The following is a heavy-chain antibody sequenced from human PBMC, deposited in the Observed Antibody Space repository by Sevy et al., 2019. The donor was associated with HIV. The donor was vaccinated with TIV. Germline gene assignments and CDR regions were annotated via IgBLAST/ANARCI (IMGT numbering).Heavy chain of an antibody. CDR1: GFTFSSYA. V-gene: IGHV3-30-3*01. D-gene: IGHD2-15*01. Sequence: GGSLRLSCAASGFTFSSYAMHWVRQAPGKGLEWVAVISYDGSNKYYADSVKGRFTISRDNSKNTLYLQMNSLRAEDTAVYYCVRDRGYCSGGSCYFHDYYYGMDVWGQGTTVTVSS. CDR3: VRDRGYCSGGSCYFHDYYYGMDV. CDR2: ISYDGSNK. J-gene: IGHJ6*02.